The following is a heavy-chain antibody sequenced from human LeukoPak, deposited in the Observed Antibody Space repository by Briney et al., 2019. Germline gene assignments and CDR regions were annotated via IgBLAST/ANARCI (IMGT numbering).Heavy chain of an antibody. CDR2: IIPILGIA. CDR3: ARQYTHWSPFAG. D-gene: IGHD1-1*01. J-gene: IGHJ4*02. V-gene: IGHV1-69*04. Sequence: SVKVSCKASGGTFSSYAISWVRQAPGQGLEWMGRIIPILGIANYAQKFQGRVTITADKSTSTAYMELSSLRSEDTAVYYCARQYTHWSPFAGWGQGTLVTVSS. CDR1: GGTFSSYA.